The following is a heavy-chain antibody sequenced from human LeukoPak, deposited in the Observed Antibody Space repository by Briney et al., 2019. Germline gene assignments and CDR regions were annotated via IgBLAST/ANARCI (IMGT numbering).Heavy chain of an antibody. D-gene: IGHD3-16*01. CDR1: GFSISSDYY. J-gene: IGHJ4*02. V-gene: IGHV4-38-2*02. CDR2: IYTSGST. Sequence: PSETLSLTCTVSGFSISSDYYWGWIRQSAGKGLEWIGRIYTSGSTYYNPSLKSRVTISVDTSKNQFSLKLSSVTAADTAVYYCARGGEFYDYWGQGTLVTVSS. CDR3: ARGGEFYDY.